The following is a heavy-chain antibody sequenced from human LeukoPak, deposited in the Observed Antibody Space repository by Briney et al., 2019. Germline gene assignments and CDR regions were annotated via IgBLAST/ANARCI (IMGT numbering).Heavy chain of an antibody. Sequence: NPSETPSLTCTVSGVSTTNGIYYWAWIRQPPGKGLEWIGSVHNVGSTYYNLSLRSRVTMSIDTSKNQFSLRLNSVTAADTAVYYCARHAEYNSGWHFYLDHWGQGILVTVSS. CDR2: VHNVGST. J-gene: IGHJ4*02. CDR1: GVSTTNGIYY. D-gene: IGHD6-19*01. V-gene: IGHV4-39*01. CDR3: ARHAEYNSGWHFYLDH.